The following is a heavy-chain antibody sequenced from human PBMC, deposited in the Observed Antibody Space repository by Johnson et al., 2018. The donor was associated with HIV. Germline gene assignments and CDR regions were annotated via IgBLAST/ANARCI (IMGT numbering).Heavy chain of an antibody. CDR2: IGTAGDT. CDR1: GFTFRSYC. V-gene: IGHV3-13*01. J-gene: IGHJ3*02. CDR3: ARDNGEDAFDI. Sequence: VQLVESGGGLVQPGGSLRLSCAASGFTFRSYCMSWVRQATGKGLEWVSAIGTAGDTYYPGSVKGRFTISRENAKNSLYLQMNSLRAGDTAVYYCARDNGEDAFDIWGQGTMVTVSS. D-gene: IGHD4-17*01.